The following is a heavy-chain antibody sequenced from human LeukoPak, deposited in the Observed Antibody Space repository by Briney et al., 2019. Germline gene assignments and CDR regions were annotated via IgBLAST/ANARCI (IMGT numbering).Heavy chain of an antibody. Sequence: ASVKVSCKVPGYTLTELSMHWVRQAPGKGLEWMGGFDPEDGETIYAQKFQGRVIMTRDTSISTAYMELSSLTSEDTAVYFCARDRVGVGGNGYENWGQGTLVTVSS. J-gene: IGHJ4*02. V-gene: IGHV1-24*01. CDR2: FDPEDGET. D-gene: IGHD5-24*01. CDR1: GYTLTELS. CDR3: ARDRVGVGGNGYEN.